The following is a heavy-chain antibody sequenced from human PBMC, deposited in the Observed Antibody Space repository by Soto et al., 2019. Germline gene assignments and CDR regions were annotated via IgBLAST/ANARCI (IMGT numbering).Heavy chain of an antibody. CDR2: IDSDGTTT. J-gene: IGHJ6*02. D-gene: IGHD4-17*01. CDR1: GFTFRSHW. V-gene: IGHV3-74*01. Sequence: GGSLRLSCAASGFTFRSHWMHWVRQAPGKGLVWVSRIDSDGTTTTYADSVKGRFTISRDNAKNTLFLQINSLSPEDTAVYYCARGAPYGDSLENYYYGMDVWGQGTTVTVSS. CDR3: ARGAPYGDSLENYYYGMDV.